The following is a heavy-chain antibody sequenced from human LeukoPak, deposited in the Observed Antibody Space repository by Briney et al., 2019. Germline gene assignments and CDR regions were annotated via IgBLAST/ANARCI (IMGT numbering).Heavy chain of an antibody. V-gene: IGHV3-7*03. Sequence: GGSLRLSCAASGFTFNIYWMTWVRQAPGKGLEWVANINQDGSEKNYVDSVKGRFTISRDNAKNSLYLQMNSLRDEDTALYYCASSYYYDGDYWGQGTLVTVS. CDR1: GFTFNIYW. J-gene: IGHJ4*02. CDR2: INQDGSEK. CDR3: ASSYYYDGDY. D-gene: IGHD3-22*01.